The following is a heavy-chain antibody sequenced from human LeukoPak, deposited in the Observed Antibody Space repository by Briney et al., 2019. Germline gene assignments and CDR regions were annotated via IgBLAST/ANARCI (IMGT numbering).Heavy chain of an antibody. CDR3: AREGYCAGTSCSYYYYYYMDV. Sequence: PSQTLSLTCTVSGGSISSGGYYWSWIRQPAGKGLEWIGRIQTGGSTNYSPSLKSRVSMSVDTSKNQFSLKLSSVTAADTAVYYCAREGYCAGTSCSYYYYYYMDVWGKGTTVTVSS. CDR1: GGSISSGGYY. V-gene: IGHV4-61*02. J-gene: IGHJ6*03. CDR2: IQTGGST. D-gene: IGHD2-2*01.